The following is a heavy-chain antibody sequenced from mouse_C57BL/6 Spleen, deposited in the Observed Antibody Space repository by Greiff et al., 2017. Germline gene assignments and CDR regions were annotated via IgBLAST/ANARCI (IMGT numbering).Heavy chain of an antibody. CDR3: ARGYYGSSYMDY. D-gene: IGHD1-1*01. CDR1: GYAFSSSW. Sequence: QVQLKQSGPELVKPGASVKISCKASGYAFSSSWMNWVKQRPGKGLEWIGRIYPGDGDTNYNGKFKGKATLTADKSSSTAYMQLSSLTSEDSAVYFCARGYYGSSYMDYWGQGTSVTVSS. J-gene: IGHJ4*01. V-gene: IGHV1-82*01. CDR2: IYPGDGDT.